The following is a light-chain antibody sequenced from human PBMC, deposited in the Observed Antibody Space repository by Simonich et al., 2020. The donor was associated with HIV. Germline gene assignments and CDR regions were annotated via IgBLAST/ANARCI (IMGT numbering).Light chain of an antibody. CDR2: WAS. J-gene: IGKJ4*01. CDR3: QQYYSTPPIT. Sequence: DIVMTQSPDSLAVSLGERATINCKSSQSILYSSNNKNHLAWYQQKPGHPPRLLIYWASTRESGVPDRFSGSGSGTDFTLTISSLQAEDVAVYYCQQYYSTPPITFGGGTKVEIK. CDR1: QSILYSSNNKNH. V-gene: IGKV4-1*01.